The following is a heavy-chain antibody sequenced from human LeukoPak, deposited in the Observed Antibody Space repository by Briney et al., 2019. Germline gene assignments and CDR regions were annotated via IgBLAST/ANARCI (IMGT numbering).Heavy chain of an antibody. CDR1: GGSISSSNW. Sequence: PSETLSLTCGVSGGSISSSNWWSWVRQPPGKGLEWIGEINHSGSTNYNPSLKSRVTISVDTSKNQFSLKLSSVTAADTAVYYCARGPGIAAAGPPGYWGQGTLVSVSS. J-gene: IGHJ4*02. V-gene: IGHV4-4*02. CDR2: INHSGST. D-gene: IGHD6-13*01. CDR3: ARGPGIAAAGPPGY.